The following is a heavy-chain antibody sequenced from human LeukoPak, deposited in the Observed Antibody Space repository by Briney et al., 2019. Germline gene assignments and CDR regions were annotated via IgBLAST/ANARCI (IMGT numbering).Heavy chain of an antibody. CDR1: GGSFSGYY. CDR3: ARDRQDYGSGSYCSGMDV. V-gene: IGHV4-34*01. CDR2: INHRGST. D-gene: IGHD3-10*01. Sequence: SETLSLTCAVYGGSFSGYYWSWIRQPPGKGLEWIGEINHRGSTNYNPSLKSRVAISVVTSNNQLHMKLSSLTSLNTSENSVARDRQDYGSGSYCSGMDVWGQGTTVTVSS. J-gene: IGHJ6*02.